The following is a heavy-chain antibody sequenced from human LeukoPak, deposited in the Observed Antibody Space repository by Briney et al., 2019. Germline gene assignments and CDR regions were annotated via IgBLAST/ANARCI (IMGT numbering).Heavy chain of an antibody. CDR2: IYPGDSDT. D-gene: IGHD2-15*01. V-gene: IGHV5-51*01. Sequence: GESLKISCKASGYIFTTYWIGWVRQMPGKGLEWMGIIYPGDSDTRYISSFRGQVTISADKSINTAYLQWSSLKASDTAMYYCATSYIEMNDYWGQGTLVTVSS. CDR1: GYIFTTYW. J-gene: IGHJ4*02. CDR3: ATSYIEMNDY.